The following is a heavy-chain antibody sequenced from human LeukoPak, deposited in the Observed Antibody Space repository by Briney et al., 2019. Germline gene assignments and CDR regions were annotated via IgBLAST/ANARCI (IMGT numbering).Heavy chain of an antibody. CDR3: ASLKSRSDASY. V-gene: IGHV1-2*02. Sequence: ASVNVFCKASGYTFTGYYMHWVRQAPGQGLEWMGWINPNSGGTNYAQKFQGRVTMTRDASISTAYMELSRLRSDDAAVYYCASLKSRSDASYWGQGTLVTVSS. CDR1: GYTFTGYY. J-gene: IGHJ4*02. CDR2: INPNSGGT.